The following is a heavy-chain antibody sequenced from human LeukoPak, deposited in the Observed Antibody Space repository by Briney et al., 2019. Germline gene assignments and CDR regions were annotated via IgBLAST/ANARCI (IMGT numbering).Heavy chain of an antibody. J-gene: IGHJ4*02. Sequence: GGSLRLSCAASGFTFSSYSMNWVRQAPGKGLEWVSSISSSSSYIYYADSVKGRFTISRDNAKNSLYLQMNSLRAEDTAVYYCAREGGEAARNFDYWGQGTLVTVSS. CDR3: AREGGEAARNFDY. CDR2: ISSSSSYI. CDR1: GFTFSSYS. D-gene: IGHD6-6*01. V-gene: IGHV3-21*01.